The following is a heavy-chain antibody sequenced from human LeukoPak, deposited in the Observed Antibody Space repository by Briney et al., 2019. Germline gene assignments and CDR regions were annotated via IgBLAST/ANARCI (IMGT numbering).Heavy chain of an antibody. D-gene: IGHD2-2*01. Sequence: SVKVSCKASGGTFSSYAISWVRQAPGQGLEWMGRIIPILGIANYAQKFQGRVTITADKSTSTAYMELSSLRSEDTAVYYCARERLGYCSSTSCDKDAFDIWGQGTMVTVSS. J-gene: IGHJ3*02. CDR3: ARERLGYCSSTSCDKDAFDI. CDR1: GGTFSSYA. CDR2: IIPILGIA. V-gene: IGHV1-69*04.